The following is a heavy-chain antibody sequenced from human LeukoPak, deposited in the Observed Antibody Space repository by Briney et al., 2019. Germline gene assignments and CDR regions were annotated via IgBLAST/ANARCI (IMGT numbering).Heavy chain of an antibody. Sequence: HPGGSLRLSCAASGFTFSSYWMHWVRQAPGKGLVWVSRINSDGSSTSYADSVKGRFTISRDNAKNTLYLQMNSLRAEDTAVYYCARVPRAAVAENFDYWGQGTLVTVSS. CDR3: ARVPRAAVAENFDY. V-gene: IGHV3-74*01. CDR1: GFTFSSYW. CDR2: INSDGSST. D-gene: IGHD6-19*01. J-gene: IGHJ4*02.